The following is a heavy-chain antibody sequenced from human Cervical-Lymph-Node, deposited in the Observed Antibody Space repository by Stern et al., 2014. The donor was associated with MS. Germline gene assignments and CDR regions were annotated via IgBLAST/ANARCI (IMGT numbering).Heavy chain of an antibody. J-gene: IGHJ4*03. CDR2: VHKTGRTT. Sequence: EVELVEYGGTLVQPGGFLRLACADSGFTFSTYSMNWVRQAPGKGLEWVAYVHKTGRTTYYADSVEGRFTISRDNAKDSVHLQMNNLRPEDTAVYYCVRDPHALDFWGHGTRVTVSS. V-gene: IGHV3-48*04. CDR3: VRDPHALDF. CDR1: GFTFSTYS.